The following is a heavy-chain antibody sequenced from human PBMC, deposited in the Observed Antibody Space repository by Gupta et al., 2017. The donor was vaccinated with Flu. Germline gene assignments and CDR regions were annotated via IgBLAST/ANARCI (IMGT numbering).Heavy chain of an antibody. CDR1: GYSLSGGYY. CDR3: ARGGYYYGPGMYPNIPFDY. Sequence: HVQLQESGPGLVKPAETLSFSCSVSGYSLSGGYYWAWIRQSPGKGLEWIASMFYTGTSCYNPSLKSRVTISLDTSENRFSLKVTSVTAADTAMYFCARGGYYYGPGMYPNIPFDYWGQGILVTVSS. V-gene: IGHV4-38-2*02. CDR2: MFYTGTS. D-gene: IGHD3-10*01. J-gene: IGHJ4*02.